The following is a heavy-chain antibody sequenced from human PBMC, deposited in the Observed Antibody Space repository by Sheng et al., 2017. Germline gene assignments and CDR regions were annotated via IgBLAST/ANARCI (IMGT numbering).Heavy chain of an antibody. CDR3: ARDPRVVYYYMDV. J-gene: IGHJ6*03. V-gene: IGHV3-21*01. CDR2: ISSSSSYI. Sequence: VQLVESGGGLVKPGGSLRLSCAASGFTFSSYSMNWVRQAPGKGLEWVSSISSSSSYIYYADSVKGRFTISRDNAKNSLYLQMNSLRAEDTAVYYCARDPRVVYYYMDVWGKGTTVTVSS. CDR1: GFTFSSYS.